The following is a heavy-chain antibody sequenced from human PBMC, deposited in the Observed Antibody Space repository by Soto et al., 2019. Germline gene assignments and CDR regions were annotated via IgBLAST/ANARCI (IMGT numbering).Heavy chain of an antibody. Sequence: PETLFLTCAVYAGSISGYYWTWIRQPPGTGLEWIGEINHSGSTNYNPSLKSRVTISVDTSKNQFSLKLSSVTAADTAVYYCGSKFGELLADAFDVWGQGTMVTVSS. CDR3: GSKFGELLADAFDV. V-gene: IGHV4-34*01. CDR2: INHSGST. D-gene: IGHD3-10*01. CDR1: AGSISGYY. J-gene: IGHJ3*01.